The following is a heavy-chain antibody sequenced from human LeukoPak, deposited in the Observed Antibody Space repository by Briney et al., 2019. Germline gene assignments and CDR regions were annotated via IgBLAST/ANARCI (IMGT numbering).Heavy chain of an antibody. CDR1: GYPFTGSY. CDR3: AREGDYGDYVDY. J-gene: IGHJ4*02. D-gene: IGHD4-17*01. Sequence: GASVKVSCKASGYPFTGSYLHWVRQAPGQGLEWMGWIDCNTGTTHYEEKFEARVTMTRYTSISTVYVEVSGLTFDDTAVYFCAREGDYGDYVDYWGQGTLVTVSS. V-gene: IGHV1-2*02. CDR2: IDCNTGTT.